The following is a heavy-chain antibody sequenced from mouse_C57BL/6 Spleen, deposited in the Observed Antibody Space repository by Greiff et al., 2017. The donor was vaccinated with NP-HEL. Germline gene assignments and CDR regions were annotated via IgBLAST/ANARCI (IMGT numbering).Heavy chain of an antibody. CDR3: ARRDYYGSSGYFDV. V-gene: IGHV5-17*01. CDR2: ISSGSSTI. J-gene: IGHJ1*03. Sequence: EVQLVESGGGLVKPGGSLKLSCAASGFTFSDYGMHWVRQAPEKGLEWVAYISSGSSTIYYADTVKGRFTISRDNAKNTLFLQMTSLRSEDTAMYYCARRDYYGSSGYFDVWGTGTTVTVSS. CDR1: GFTFSDYG. D-gene: IGHD1-1*01.